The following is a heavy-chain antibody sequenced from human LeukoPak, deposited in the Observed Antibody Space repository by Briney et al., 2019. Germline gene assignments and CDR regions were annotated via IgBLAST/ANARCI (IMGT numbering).Heavy chain of an antibody. V-gene: IGHV3-48*03. Sequence: PGGSLRLSCAASGFTFSSYEMNWVRQAPGKGLEWVSYISSSGSTIYYADSVKGRFTISRDNAKNSLFLQMNSLTADDTAVYYCARDGLTENSGSYFGGLYYYYYMDVWGKGTTVTISS. CDR2: ISSSGSTI. CDR1: GFTFSSYE. D-gene: IGHD1-26*01. CDR3: ARDGLTENSGSYFGGLYYYYYMDV. J-gene: IGHJ6*03.